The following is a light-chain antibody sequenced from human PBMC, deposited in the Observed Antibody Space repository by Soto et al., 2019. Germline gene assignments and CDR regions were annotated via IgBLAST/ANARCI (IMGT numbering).Light chain of an antibody. CDR1: SGSVSSNYH. Sequence: QAVVTQEPSFSVSPGGTVTLTCGLSSGSVSSNYHPSWYQQTPGQPPRTLIYGTNIRSVGVPDRFSGSILGNKAALTITGAQADDDSDYYCVLSLGSGIGMFGGGTKLTVL. J-gene: IGLJ3*02. CDR2: GTN. V-gene: IGLV8-61*01. CDR3: VLSLGSGIGM.